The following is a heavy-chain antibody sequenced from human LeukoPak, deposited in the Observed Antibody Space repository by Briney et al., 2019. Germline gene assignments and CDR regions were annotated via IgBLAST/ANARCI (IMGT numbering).Heavy chain of an antibody. V-gene: IGHV1-69*13. J-gene: IGHJ4*02. Sequence: EASVKVSCKASGGTFSSYAISWVRQAPGQGLEWMGGIIPIFGTANYAQKFQGRVTITADESTSTAYMELSSLRSEDTAVYYCARAEVGATTGYFDYWGQGTLVTVSS. D-gene: IGHD1-26*01. CDR2: IIPIFGTA. CDR3: ARAEVGATTGYFDY. CDR1: GGTFSSYA.